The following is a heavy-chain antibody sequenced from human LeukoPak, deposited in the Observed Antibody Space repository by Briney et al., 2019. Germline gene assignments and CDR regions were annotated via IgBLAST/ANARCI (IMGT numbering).Heavy chain of an antibody. CDR3: AKDPFYDSSGYYRDAFDI. CDR1: GFTFDDYA. Sequence: PGGSLRLSCAASGFTFDDYAMHWVRQAPGKGLEWVSLISGDGGSTYYADSVKGRFTISRDNSKNSLYLQMNSLRTEDTALYYCAKDPFYDSSGYYRDAFDIRGQGTMVTVSS. V-gene: IGHV3-43*02. D-gene: IGHD3-22*01. J-gene: IGHJ3*02. CDR2: ISGDGGST.